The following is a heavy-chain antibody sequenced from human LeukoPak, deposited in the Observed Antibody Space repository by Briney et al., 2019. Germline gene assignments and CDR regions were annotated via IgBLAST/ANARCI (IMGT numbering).Heavy chain of an antibody. J-gene: IGHJ4*02. CDR3: ARVAKERVGGVYYFDY. V-gene: IGHV3-13*01. Sequence: GGSLRLSCAAAGFTFSDYDMHWVSHATGKGLEWVTAIGTAGDTYYTGSVKGLFTISRENAKNSLYLQMNSLRAGDTAVYYCARVAKERVGGVYYFDYWGQGTLVTVSS. CDR2: IGTAGDT. D-gene: IGHD1-1*01. CDR1: GFTFSDYD.